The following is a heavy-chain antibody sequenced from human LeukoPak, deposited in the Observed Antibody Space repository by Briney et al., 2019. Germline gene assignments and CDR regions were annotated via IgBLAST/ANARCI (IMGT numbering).Heavy chain of an antibody. J-gene: IGHJ5*02. V-gene: IGHV3-53*01. CDR3: AKTPLFGMIVVDR. D-gene: IGHD3-22*01. Sequence: PGGSLRLSCAASGFTVSSNYMSWVRQAPGKGLEWVSVIYSGGSTYYADSVKGRFTISRDNSKNTLYLQMNSLRAEDTAVYYCAKTPLFGMIVVDRWGQGTLVTVSS. CDR1: GFTVSSNY. CDR2: IYSGGST.